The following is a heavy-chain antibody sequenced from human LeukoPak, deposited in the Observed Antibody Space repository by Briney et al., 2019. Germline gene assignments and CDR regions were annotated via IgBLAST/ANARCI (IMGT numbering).Heavy chain of an antibody. J-gene: IGHJ4*02. D-gene: IGHD3-10*01. V-gene: IGHV3-43D*03. Sequence: GGSLRLSCAASGFTFDDYAMHWVRQAPGKGLEWVSLISWDGGSTYYAVSVKGRFTISRDNSKNSLYLQMNSLRAEDTALYYCAQSGVEWNSVSGYDYWGQGTLVTVSS. CDR2: ISWDGGST. CDR1: GFTFDDYA. CDR3: AQSGVEWNSVSGYDY.